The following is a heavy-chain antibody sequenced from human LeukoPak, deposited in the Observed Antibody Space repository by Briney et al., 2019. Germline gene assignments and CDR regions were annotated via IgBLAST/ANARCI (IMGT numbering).Heavy chain of an antibody. V-gene: IGHV1-18*01. J-gene: IGHJ4*02. CDR2: ISVYNHNT. CDR1: GYTFPTSG. D-gene: IGHD2-2*01. CDR3: ARDLEHCRNIICSNSAY. Sequence: ASVTVSCKASGYTFPTSGISWVRQAPGQGLEWMGWISVYNHNTNYAQKFEGRVTMTTDTSTNTVYMDLRSLRSDDTAVYYCARDLEHCRNIICSNSAYWGQGTLVTVSS.